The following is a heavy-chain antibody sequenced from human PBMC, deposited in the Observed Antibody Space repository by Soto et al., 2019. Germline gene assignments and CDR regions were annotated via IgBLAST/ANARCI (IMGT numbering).Heavy chain of an antibody. V-gene: IGHV4-30-4*01. Sequence: QVQLQESGPGLVKPSQTLSLTCTVSGGSISSDNYYWSWIRQPPGKGLEWIGYIYYSGTSYYNPSLKSRVSISVDTSKNQFSLNLSSVTAADTAIYYCAREVITPADSDAFDVWGQGTMVTVSS. CDR2: IYYSGTS. D-gene: IGHD2-2*01. CDR3: AREVITPADSDAFDV. CDR1: GGSISSDNYY. J-gene: IGHJ3*01.